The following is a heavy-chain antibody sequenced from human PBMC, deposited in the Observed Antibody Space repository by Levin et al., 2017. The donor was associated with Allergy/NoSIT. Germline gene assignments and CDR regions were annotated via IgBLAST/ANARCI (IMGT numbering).Heavy chain of an antibody. J-gene: IGHJ3*02. V-gene: IGHV3-30*03. CDR1: GFTFSSYG. CDR2: ISYDGSNK. CDR3: GIIAAATNDAFDI. Sequence: GGSLRLSCAASGFTFSSYGMHWVRQAPGKGLEWVAVISYDGSNKYYADSVKGRFTISRDNSKNTLYLQMNSLRAEDTAVYYCGIIAAATNDAFDIWGQGTMVTVSS. D-gene: IGHD6-13*01.